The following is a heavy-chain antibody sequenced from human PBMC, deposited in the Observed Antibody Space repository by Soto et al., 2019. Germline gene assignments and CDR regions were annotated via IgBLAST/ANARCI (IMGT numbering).Heavy chain of an antibody. V-gene: IGHV4-31*03. J-gene: IGHJ4*02. CDR1: GGSISSGGYY. CDR2: IYYSGST. CDR3: ARVVVVVAATSGGHYFDY. Sequence: QVQLQESGPGLVKPSQTLSLTCTVSGGSISSGGYYWSWIRQHPGKGLEWIGYIYYSGSTYYNPSLKRRVTISVDTYKNQFSLKLSSVTAADTAVYYCARVVVVVAATSGGHYFDYWGQGTLVTVSS. D-gene: IGHD2-15*01.